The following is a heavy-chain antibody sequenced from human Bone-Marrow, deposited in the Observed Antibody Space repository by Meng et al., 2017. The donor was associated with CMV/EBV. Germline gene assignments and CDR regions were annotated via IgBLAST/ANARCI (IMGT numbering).Heavy chain of an antibody. V-gene: IGHV4-34*01. D-gene: IGHD3-22*01. CDR1: GGSVSGYY. Sequence: VQHQQVDVGRLTPSETLSLTCAVYGGSVSGYYWSWIRQPPGKGLEWIGEINHSGSTNYNPSLKSRVTISVDTSKNQFSLKLSSVTAADTAVYYCARGGVVVNGAPFDYWGQGTLVTVSS. J-gene: IGHJ4*02. CDR3: ARGGVVVNGAPFDY. CDR2: INHSGST.